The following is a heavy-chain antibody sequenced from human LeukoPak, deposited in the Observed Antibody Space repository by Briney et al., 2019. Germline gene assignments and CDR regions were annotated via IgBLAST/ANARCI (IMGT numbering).Heavy chain of an antibody. J-gene: IGHJ4*02. CDR2: IIPIFGTA. V-gene: IGHV1-69*05. CDR1: GGTFSSYA. D-gene: IGHD1-20*01. Sequence: ASVKVSCKASGGTFSSYAISWVRQAPGQGLEWMGGIIPIFGTANYAQKFQGGVTITTDESTSTAYMELSSLRSEDTAVYYCARDGITGTTSLVYWGRGTLVTVSS. CDR3: ARDGITGTTSLVY.